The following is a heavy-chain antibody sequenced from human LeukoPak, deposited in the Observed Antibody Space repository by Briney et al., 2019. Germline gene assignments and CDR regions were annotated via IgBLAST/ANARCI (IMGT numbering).Heavy chain of an antibody. Sequence: GGSLRLSCAASGFTFSSYWMHWVRQAPGKGLVWVSRINSDGSSTSYADSVKGRFTISRDNAKNTLYLQMNSLRVEDTAIYYCARDYCSTTTCLDYWGQGTLVTVSA. D-gene: IGHD2-2*01. J-gene: IGHJ4*02. V-gene: IGHV3-74*01. CDR3: ARDYCSTTTCLDY. CDR2: INSDGSST. CDR1: GFTFSSYW.